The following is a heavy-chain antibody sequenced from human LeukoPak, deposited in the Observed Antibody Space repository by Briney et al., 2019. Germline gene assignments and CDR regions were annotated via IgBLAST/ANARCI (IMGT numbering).Heavy chain of an antibody. CDR1: GGSFSGYY. D-gene: IGHD6-19*01. V-gene: IGHV4-34*01. Sequence: PSETLSLTCAVYGGSFSGYYWSWIRQPPGKGLEWIGEINHSGSTNYNPSLKSRVTISVDKSKNQFSLKLSSVTAADTAVYYCARDHDSSGWYYFDYWGQGTLVTVSS. CDR2: INHSGST. CDR3: ARDHDSSGWYYFDY. J-gene: IGHJ4*02.